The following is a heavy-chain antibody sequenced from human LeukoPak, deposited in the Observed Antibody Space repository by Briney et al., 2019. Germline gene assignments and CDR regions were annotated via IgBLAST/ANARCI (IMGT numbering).Heavy chain of an antibody. J-gene: IGHJ4*02. CDR3: ARRASRAFDY. CDR1: GYTFTGYY. Sequence: GASVKVSCKASGYTFTGYYMHWVRQAPGQGLEWMGWINPNSGNTGYAQKFQGRVTMTRNTSISTAYMELSSLRSEDTAVYYCARRASRAFDYWGQGTLVTVSS. D-gene: IGHD3-10*01. V-gene: IGHV1-8*02. CDR2: INPNSGNT.